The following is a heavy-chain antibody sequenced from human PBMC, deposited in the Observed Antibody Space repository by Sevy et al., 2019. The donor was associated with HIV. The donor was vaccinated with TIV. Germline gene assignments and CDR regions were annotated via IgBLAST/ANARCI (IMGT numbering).Heavy chain of an antibody. Sequence: GRSLRLSCAASGFTFSSYSMNWVRQAAGKGLEWVSSISSSSSYIYHADSVKGRFTISRDNAKNSLYLQMNSLRAEDTALYYCARMGVQWVDYWGQGTLVTVSS. V-gene: IGHV3-21*01. J-gene: IGHJ4*02. CDR3: ARMGVQWVDY. CDR2: ISSSSSYI. D-gene: IGHD1-26*01. CDR1: GFTFSSYS.